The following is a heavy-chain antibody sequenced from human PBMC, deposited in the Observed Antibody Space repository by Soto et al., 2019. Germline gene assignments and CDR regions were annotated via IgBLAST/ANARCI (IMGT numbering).Heavy chain of an antibody. CDR3: ARGLPSHFGFDS. CDR1: GDSISSYY. Sequence: QVQLQESGPGLVKPSETLSLTCSVSGDSISSYYWTWIRQSPVKGLEWVGYVFNFGATNYNPSLQSRVTISLDTSKKQFSLKLTSVTAADSAVYYCARGLPSHFGFDSWGQGTLVTVSS. V-gene: IGHV4-59*01. J-gene: IGHJ4*02. CDR2: VFNFGAT. D-gene: IGHD3-16*01.